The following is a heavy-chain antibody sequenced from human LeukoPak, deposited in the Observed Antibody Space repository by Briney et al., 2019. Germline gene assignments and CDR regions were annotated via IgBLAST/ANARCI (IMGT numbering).Heavy chain of an antibody. CDR2: IYYSGNT. D-gene: IGHD2-15*01. CDR1: GGSISSYY. V-gene: IGHV4-59*08. Sequence: PSETLSLTCTVSGGSISSYYWSWIRQPPGKGLEWIGNIYYSGNTDYNPSLKSRVTMSVDTSKNQFSLKLSSVTAADTAVYYCARHKWSVHFSQAEFDPWGQGTLVTVSS. J-gene: IGHJ5*02. CDR3: ARHKWSVHFSQAEFDP.